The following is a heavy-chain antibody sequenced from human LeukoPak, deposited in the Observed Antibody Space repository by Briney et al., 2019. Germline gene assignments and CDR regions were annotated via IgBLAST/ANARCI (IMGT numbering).Heavy chain of an antibody. CDR2: IIPILGIA. CDR1: GGTFSSYA. V-gene: IGHV1-69*04. D-gene: IGHD5-12*01. J-gene: IGHJ4*02. CDR3: ARASGYSGYGFDY. Sequence: ASVKVSCKASGGTFSSYAISWVRQAPGQGLEWMGRIIPILGIANYAQKFQGRVTITADKSTSTAYMELSSLRSEDTAVYYCARASGYSGYGFDYWGQGTLVTVSS.